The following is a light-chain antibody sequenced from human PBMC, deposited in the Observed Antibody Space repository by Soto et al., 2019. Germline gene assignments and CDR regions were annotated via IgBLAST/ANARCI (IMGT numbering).Light chain of an antibody. CDR1: QSVAGY. Sequence: DIQMTQSPSSLSAPIGDRVTITCRASQSVAGYLHWYRQKPGQAPEPLIYAASNLHTGVPSRFSGSGSGTDFTLTISGLQPDDFATYFCQQSYNNPLTFGGGTKVDIK. J-gene: IGKJ4*01. V-gene: IGKV1-39*01. CDR2: AAS. CDR3: QQSYNNPLT.